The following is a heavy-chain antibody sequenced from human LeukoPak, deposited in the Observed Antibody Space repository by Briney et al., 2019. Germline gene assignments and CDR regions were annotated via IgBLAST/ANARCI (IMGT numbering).Heavy chain of an antibody. D-gene: IGHD3-16*01. CDR2: ISYDGSNK. Sequence: GGSLRLSCAASGFTFSSYGMHWVRQAPGKGLEWVAVISYDGSNKYYADSVKGRFTISRDNSKKTLYLQMNSLRAKDTAVYYCAKSLGAYFDYWGQGTLVTVSS. V-gene: IGHV3-30*18. CDR1: GFTFSSYG. CDR3: AKSLGAYFDY. J-gene: IGHJ4*02.